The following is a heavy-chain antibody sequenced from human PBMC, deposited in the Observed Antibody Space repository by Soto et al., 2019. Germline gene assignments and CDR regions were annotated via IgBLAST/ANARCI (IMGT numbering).Heavy chain of an antibody. Sequence: GASVKVSCKASGYTFTSYGISWVRQAPGQGLEWMGWISAYNGNTNYAQKLQGRVTMTTDTSTSTAYMELRSLRSDDTAVYYCARVSLAVAGTVWFDPWGQGTLVTVSS. D-gene: IGHD6-19*01. CDR2: ISAYNGNT. CDR1: GYTFTSYG. J-gene: IGHJ5*02. CDR3: ARVSLAVAGTVWFDP. V-gene: IGHV1-18*01.